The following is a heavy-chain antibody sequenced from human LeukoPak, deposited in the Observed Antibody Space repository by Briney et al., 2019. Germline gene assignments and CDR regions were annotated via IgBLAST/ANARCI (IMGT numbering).Heavy chain of an antibody. D-gene: IGHD2-21*02. CDR2: VKSRYDDETT. J-gene: IGHJ4*02. Sequence: GGSLRLSCAASGFTFMDARMSWVRPATGKGREWVGQVKSRYDDETTDYAAPVKGRFTISREDLDQSVYLEMDSLKTEDTAIYYCTTDWGLPNCGGDCYLHWGQGTLVTVSS. CDR1: GFTFMDAR. V-gene: IGHV3-15*01. CDR3: TTDWGLPNCGGDCYLH.